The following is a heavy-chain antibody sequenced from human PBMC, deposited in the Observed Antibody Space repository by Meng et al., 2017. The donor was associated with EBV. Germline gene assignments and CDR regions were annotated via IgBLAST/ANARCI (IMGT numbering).Heavy chain of an antibody. V-gene: IGHV4-39*07. CDR3: ARAYGDDILTGYYHIDY. CDR1: GGSISRSSYY. CDR2: IYYSGST. J-gene: IGHJ4*02. Sequence: HRQGDGPGRLKRSGAVSPVDTVAGGSISRSSYYWGWIRQPPGKGLEWIGSIYYSGSTYYNPSLKSRVTISVDTSKNQFSLKLSSVTAADTAVYYCARAYGDDILTGYYHIDYWGQGTLVTVSS. D-gene: IGHD3-9*01.